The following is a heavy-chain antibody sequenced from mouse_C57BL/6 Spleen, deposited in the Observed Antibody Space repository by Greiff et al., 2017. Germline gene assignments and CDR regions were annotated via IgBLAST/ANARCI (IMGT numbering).Heavy chain of an antibody. CDR2: IDPSDSYT. V-gene: IGHV1-69*01. J-gene: IGHJ1*03. CDR1: GYTFTSYW. Sequence: VQLQQPGAELVMPGASVKLSCKASGYTFTSYWMHWVKQRPGQGLEWIGEIDPSDSYTNYNQKFKGKSTLTVDKSSSTAYMQLSSLTSEDSAVYYCARRRADNWDWYFGGRGTGATVT. D-gene: IGHD4-1*01. CDR3: ARRRADNWDWYFGG.